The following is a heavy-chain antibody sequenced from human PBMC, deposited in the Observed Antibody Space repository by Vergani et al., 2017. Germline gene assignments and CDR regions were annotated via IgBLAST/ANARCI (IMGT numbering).Heavy chain of an antibody. J-gene: IGHJ6*02. CDR2: IRYDGSNK. D-gene: IGHD3-22*01. V-gene: IGHV3-30*02. CDR3: AKASRSVVMWYYGMDV. Sequence: QVQLVESGGGVVQPGGSLRLSCAASGFTFSSYCMHWVRPAPGKGLEWVAFIRYDGSNKYYADSVKGRFTISRDNSKNTLYLQMNSLRAEDTAVYYCAKASRSVVMWYYGMDVWGQGTTVTVSS. CDR1: GFTFSSYC.